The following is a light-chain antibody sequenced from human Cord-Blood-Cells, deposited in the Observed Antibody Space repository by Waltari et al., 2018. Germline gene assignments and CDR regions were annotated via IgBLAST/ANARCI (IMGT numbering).Light chain of an antibody. CDR3: QHYNNWPPWT. CDR1: QSVSSH. J-gene: IGKJ1*01. V-gene: IGKV3-15*01. CDR2: GAS. Sequence: EIVMTQSPATLSVSPGERATLSCRASQSVSSHLAWYQQNPSQAPTLLIYGASTRATGIPARFSVSGSGTEFTLTIRSLQSEDFAVYYCQHYNNWPPWTFGQGTKVEIK.